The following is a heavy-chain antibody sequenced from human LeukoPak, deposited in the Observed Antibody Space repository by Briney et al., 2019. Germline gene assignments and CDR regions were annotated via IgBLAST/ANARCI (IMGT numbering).Heavy chain of an antibody. Sequence: SETLSLTCTVSGGSISSSSYYWGWIRQPPGKGLGWIGSIYYSGSTYYSPSLKSRVTLSVDTSKNQFSLKLSSVTAADTAVYYCARGLSSLNWFDPWGQGTLVTVSS. D-gene: IGHD2-15*01. V-gene: IGHV4-39*01. CDR3: ARGLSSLNWFDP. J-gene: IGHJ5*02. CDR1: GGSISSSSYY. CDR2: IYYSGST.